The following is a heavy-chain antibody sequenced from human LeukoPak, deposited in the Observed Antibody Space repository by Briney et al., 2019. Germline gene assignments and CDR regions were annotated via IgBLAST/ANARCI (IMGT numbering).Heavy chain of an antibody. CDR3: AREGCSGGSCYSTYYYYYGMDV. J-gene: IGHJ6*02. CDR2: ISYDGSNK. V-gene: IGHV3-30*04. D-gene: IGHD2-15*01. Sequence: GGSLRLSCAASGFTFSTYAMHWVRQAPGKGLEWVAVISYDGSNKYYADSVKGRFTISRDNSKNTLYLQMNSLRAEDTAVYYCAREGCSGGSCYSTYYYYYGMDVWGQGTLVTVSS. CDR1: GFTFSTYA.